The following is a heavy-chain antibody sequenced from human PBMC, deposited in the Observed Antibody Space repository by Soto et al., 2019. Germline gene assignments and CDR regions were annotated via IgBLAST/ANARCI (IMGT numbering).Heavy chain of an antibody. D-gene: IGHD3-16*01. J-gene: IGHJ4*02. CDR3: ARLGAFFQALDS. CDR1: GASISPNY. Sequence: QVQLEESGPGLVKPSETLSLTCTVSGASISPNYWSWIRQPPGKGLEWIGYIYFAGTTTYNPSLRSRLSMSVDTSANHFSLNLTSVTAADTAIYYCARLGAFFQALDSWGQGTLVTVSS. CDR2: IYFAGTT. V-gene: IGHV4-59*08.